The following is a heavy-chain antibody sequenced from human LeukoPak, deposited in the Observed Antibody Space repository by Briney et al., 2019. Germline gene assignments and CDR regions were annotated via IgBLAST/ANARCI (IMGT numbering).Heavy chain of an antibody. CDR3: ARYCSGGGCEDAFDS. CDR2: INHSGST. Sequence: SQTLSLTCAVPGGXFSGYYCSWVRQPPGEGLEWIGGINHSGSTNCNPTLKSRVIISVDTSKNQFSLKLSSVTAADTAVYYCARYCSGGGCEDAFDSGGQGTMVTVSS. CDR1: GGXFSGYY. J-gene: IGHJ3*02. D-gene: IGHD2-15*01. V-gene: IGHV4-34*01.